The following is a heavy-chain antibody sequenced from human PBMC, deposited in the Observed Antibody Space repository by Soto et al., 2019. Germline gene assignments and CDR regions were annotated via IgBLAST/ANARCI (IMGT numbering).Heavy chain of an antibody. J-gene: IGHJ4*02. D-gene: IGHD6-13*01. Sequence: GGSLRLSCAASGFTFSSYGMHWVRQAPGKGLEWVAVISYDGSNKYYADSVKGRFTISRDNSKNTLYLQMNSLRAEDTAVYYCAKDNSSSWWLNLYYFDYWGQGTLVTVSS. V-gene: IGHV3-30*18. CDR2: ISYDGSNK. CDR1: GFTFSSYG. CDR3: AKDNSSSWWLNLYYFDY.